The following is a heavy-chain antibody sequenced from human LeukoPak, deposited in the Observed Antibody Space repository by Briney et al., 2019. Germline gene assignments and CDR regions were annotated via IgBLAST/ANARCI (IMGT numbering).Heavy chain of an antibody. CDR3: ARGGQTAMVTRYYYYYMDV. D-gene: IGHD5-18*01. V-gene: IGHV1-69*13. J-gene: IGHJ6*03. CDR1: GGTFISYA. CDR2: IIPIFGTA. Sequence: SVKVSCKASGGTFISYAISWVRQAPGQGLEWMGGIIPIFGTANYAQKFQGRVTITADESTSTAYMELSSLRSEDTAVYYCARGGQTAMVTRYYYYYMDVWGKGTTVTVSS.